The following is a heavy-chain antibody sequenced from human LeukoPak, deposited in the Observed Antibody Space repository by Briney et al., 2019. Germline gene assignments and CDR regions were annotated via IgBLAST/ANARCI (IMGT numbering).Heavy chain of an antibody. CDR2: ISYDGSNK. CDR3: AKDTRRFSSGHYLFDY. Sequence: GRSLRLSCAASGFTFSSYGMHWVRQAPGKGLEWVAVISYDGSNKYYADSVKGRFTISRDNSKNTLYLQMNSLRAEDTAVYYCAKDTRRFSSGHYLFDYWGQGTLVTVSS. J-gene: IGHJ4*02. V-gene: IGHV3-30*18. D-gene: IGHD3-22*01. CDR1: GFTFSSYG.